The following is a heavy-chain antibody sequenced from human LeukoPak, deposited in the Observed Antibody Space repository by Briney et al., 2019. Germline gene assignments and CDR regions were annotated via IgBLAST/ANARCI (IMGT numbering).Heavy chain of an antibody. CDR1: GYSFTNYW. J-gene: IGHJ6*03. V-gene: IGHV5-51*01. Sequence: GESLKISCKASGYSFTNYWIGWVRQMPGKGLEGMGIIYPGDSDTRYSPSFQGQVTISADKSISTAYLQWSTLKASDTAMYYCARRGTTNYYYYMDVWGKGTTVTVSS. CDR3: ARRGTTNYYYYMDV. CDR2: IYPGDSDT. D-gene: IGHD1-7*01.